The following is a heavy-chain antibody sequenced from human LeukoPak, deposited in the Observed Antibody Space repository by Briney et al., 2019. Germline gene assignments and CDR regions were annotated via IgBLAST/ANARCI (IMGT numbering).Heavy chain of an antibody. J-gene: IGHJ4*02. CDR3: ARLMVGQAGVGATHFDY. Sequence: GGSLRLSCVVSGFTFSTYGMHWGRQAPGKGLEWLTFIRHDGTEKYYADFVKGRFTISRDNSRNTLYLQVNSLGPEDTAVYYCARLMVGQAGVGATHFDYWGQGTLVSVSS. D-gene: IGHD1-26*01. CDR2: IRHDGTEK. CDR1: GFTFSTYG. V-gene: IGHV3-30*02.